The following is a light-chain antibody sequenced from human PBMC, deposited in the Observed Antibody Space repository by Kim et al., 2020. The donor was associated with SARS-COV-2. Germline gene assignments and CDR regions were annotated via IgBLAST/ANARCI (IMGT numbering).Light chain of an antibody. V-gene: IGKV1-5*03. CDR1: QSISSW. CDR2: KAS. J-gene: IGKJ1*01. CDR3: QQYNSYPT. Sequence: SASVGGRVTITCRASQSISSWLAWYQQKPGKAPKLLIYKASSLESGVPSRFSGSGSGTEFTLTISSLQPDDFATYYCQQYNSYPTFGQGTKVDIK.